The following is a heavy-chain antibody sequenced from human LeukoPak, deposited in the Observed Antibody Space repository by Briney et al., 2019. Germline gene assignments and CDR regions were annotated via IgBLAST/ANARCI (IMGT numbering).Heavy chain of an antibody. Sequence: ASVKVSCKPSGYTFTYYVISWVRQAPGQGLEWMGWINAYNGITNDAQKFQGRVTMTTDTSTSTAYMELRSLRSDDTAVYYCARGEKPYDYWGQGTLVSVSS. CDR3: ARGEKPYDY. J-gene: IGHJ4*02. V-gene: IGHV1-18*01. CDR2: INAYNGIT. D-gene: IGHD1-26*01. CDR1: GYTFTYYV.